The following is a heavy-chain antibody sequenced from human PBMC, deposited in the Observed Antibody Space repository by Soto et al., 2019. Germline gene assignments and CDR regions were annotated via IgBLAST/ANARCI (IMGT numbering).Heavy chain of an antibody. D-gene: IGHD3-22*01. CDR1: GYTFTSYG. V-gene: IGHV1-18*01. CDR2: ISAYNGNT. J-gene: IGHJ4*02. CDR3: ARVASYDSSGPHFDY. Sequence: QVQLVQSGAEVKKPGASVKVSCKASGYTFTSYGISWVRQAPGQGLEWMGWISAYNGNTNYAQKLQGRVTMITDTSTSTAYMELRSLRSDDTAVYYCARVASYDSSGPHFDYWGQGTLVTVSS.